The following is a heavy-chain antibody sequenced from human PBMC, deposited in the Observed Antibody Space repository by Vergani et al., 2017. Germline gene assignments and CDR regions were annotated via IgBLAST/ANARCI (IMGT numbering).Heavy chain of an antibody. CDR1: GFTFSSYS. V-gene: IGHV3-48*01. Sequence: EVQLVESGGGLVQPGGSLRLSCAASGFTFSSYSMNWVRQAPGKGLEWVSYISSSSSTIYYADSVKGRVTISSDNAKNSLYLQMNSLRAEDTAGYYCARSIITYYDLWSGDYQGGGMDVWGQGTTVTVSS. CDR2: ISSSSSTI. D-gene: IGHD3-3*01. CDR3: ARSIITYYDLWSGDYQGGGMDV. J-gene: IGHJ6*02.